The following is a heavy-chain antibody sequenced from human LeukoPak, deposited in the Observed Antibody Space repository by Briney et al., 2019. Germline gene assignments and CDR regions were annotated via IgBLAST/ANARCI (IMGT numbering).Heavy chain of an antibody. J-gene: IGHJ4*02. CDR3: ARGLVVGATYFDY. CDR2: IYYSGST. V-gene: IGHV4-59*02. D-gene: IGHD1-26*01. CDR1: GGSVSSYY. Sequence: SETLSLTCTVSGGSVSSYYWSWIRQPPGKGLEWIGYIYYSGSTNYNPSLKSRVTISVDTSKNQSSLKLSSVTAADTAVYYCARGLVVGATYFDYWGQGTLVTVSS.